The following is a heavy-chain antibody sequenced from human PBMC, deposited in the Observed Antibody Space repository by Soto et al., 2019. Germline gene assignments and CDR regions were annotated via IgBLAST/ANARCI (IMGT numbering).Heavy chain of an antibody. V-gene: IGHV4-30-4*01. D-gene: IGHD3-10*01. CDR2: IYYSGST. CDR3: ARDPFYYYGSGSYRPDYYYYGMDV. Sequence: QVQLQESGPGLVKPSQTLSLTCTVSGGSISSGDYYWSWIRQPPGKGLEWIGYIYYSGSTYYNPSLKSRVTISVDTSKNQFSLKLSSVTAADTAVYYCARDPFYYYGSGSYRPDYYYYGMDVWGQGTTVTVSS. CDR1: GGSISSGDYY. J-gene: IGHJ6*02.